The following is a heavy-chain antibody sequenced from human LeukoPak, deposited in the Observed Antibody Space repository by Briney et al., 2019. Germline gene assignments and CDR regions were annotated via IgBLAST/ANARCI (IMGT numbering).Heavy chain of an antibody. CDR3: ARVQAGYFDY. J-gene: IGHJ4*02. Sequence: PGGSLRLSCAASGFTFSSYEMNWVRQAPGKGLEWVSYIRSSGSTIYYADSVKGRFTISRDNAKNSLYLQMNSLRAEDTAVYCCARVQAGYFDYWGQGTLVTVSS. V-gene: IGHV3-48*03. CDR1: GFTFSSYE. CDR2: IRSSGSTI. D-gene: IGHD6-19*01.